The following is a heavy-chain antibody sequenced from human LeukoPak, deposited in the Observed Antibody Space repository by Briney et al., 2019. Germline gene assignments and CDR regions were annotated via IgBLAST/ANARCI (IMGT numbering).Heavy chain of an antibody. J-gene: IGHJ5*02. Sequence: GGSLRLSCAASGFTFSSYSVNWVRQAPGKGLEWVSSISSSSSYIYYADSVKGRFTISRDNAKNSLYLQMNSLRAEDTAVYYCARDQIAARPDEFDPWGQGTLVTVSS. CDR1: GFTFSSYS. CDR2: ISSSSSYI. V-gene: IGHV3-21*01. D-gene: IGHD6-6*01. CDR3: ARDQIAARPDEFDP.